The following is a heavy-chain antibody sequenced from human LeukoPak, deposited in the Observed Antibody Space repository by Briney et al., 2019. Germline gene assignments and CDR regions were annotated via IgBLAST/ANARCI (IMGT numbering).Heavy chain of an antibody. CDR1: GFTFTYHY. J-gene: IGHJ4*02. V-gene: IGHV3-72*01. CDR2: IRNKANSYTT. Sequence: GGSLRLSCAASGFTFTYHYMDLVRQAPGKGLEWVGRIRNKANSYTTEYAASVRGRFAISRDDSKNSLYLQMNSLKTEDTAVYYCAREEFSDFVPYFDYWGQGTLVTVSS. CDR3: AREEFSDFVPYFDY. D-gene: IGHD2-21*02.